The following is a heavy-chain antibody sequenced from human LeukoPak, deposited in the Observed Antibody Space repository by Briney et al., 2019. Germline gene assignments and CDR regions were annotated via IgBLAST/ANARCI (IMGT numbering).Heavy chain of an antibody. J-gene: IGHJ4*02. D-gene: IGHD3-16*01. CDR1: GYTFTGYY. V-gene: IGHV1-2*02. CDR2: INPNSGGT. CDR3: ARDIERERGGYYFDY. Sequence: ASVKVSCKASGYTFTGYYMYWVRQAPGQGLEWMGWINPNSGGTNYAQKFQGRVTMTRDTSISTAYVELSRLRSDDTAVYYCARDIERERGGYYFDYWGQGTLVTVSS.